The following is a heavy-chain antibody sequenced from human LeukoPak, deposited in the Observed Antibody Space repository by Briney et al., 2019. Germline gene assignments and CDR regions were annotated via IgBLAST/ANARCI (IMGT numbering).Heavy chain of an antibody. J-gene: IGHJ6*03. Sequence: GGSLRLSCAASGFTFSSYGVSWVRQAPGKGLEWVANIKQDGSEKYYVDSVKGRFTISRDNAKNSLYLQMNSLRAEDTAVYYCAGETMSGSYYMDVWGKGTTVTISS. D-gene: IGHD3-10*01. V-gene: IGHV3-7*01. CDR3: AGETMSGSYYMDV. CDR2: IKQDGSEK. CDR1: GFTFSSYG.